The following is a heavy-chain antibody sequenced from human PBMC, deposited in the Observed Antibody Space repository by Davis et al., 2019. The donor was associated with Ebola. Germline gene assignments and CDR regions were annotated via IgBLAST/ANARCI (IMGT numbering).Heavy chain of an antibody. CDR3: ARAGGIVVVPAAISYYYGMDV. D-gene: IGHD2-2*01. J-gene: IGHJ6*02. CDR1: GFTFSSYG. Sequence: GESLKISCAASGFTFSSYGMHWVRQAPGKGLEWVSYISSSSSTIYYADSVKGRFTISRDNAKNSLYLQMNSLRDEDTAVYYCARAGGIVVVPAAISYYYGMDVWGQGTTVTVSS. CDR2: ISSSSSTI. V-gene: IGHV3-48*02.